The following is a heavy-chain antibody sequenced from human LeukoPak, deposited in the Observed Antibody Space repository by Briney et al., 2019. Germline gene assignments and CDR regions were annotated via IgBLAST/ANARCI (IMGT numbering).Heavy chain of an antibody. V-gene: IGHV5-51*01. J-gene: IGHJ4*02. CDR2: IHPSDSET. CDR1: GHDFTTYW. CDR3: ARQVGGGYDSAPYFDY. D-gene: IGHD5-12*01. Sequence: GESLKISCRSSGHDFTTYWIAWVRQLPGKGLEWMGIIHPSDSETQYSPSFQGQVTISADKSISTAYLQWSSLKASDTAMYYCARQVGGGYDSAPYFDYWGQGTLVTVSS.